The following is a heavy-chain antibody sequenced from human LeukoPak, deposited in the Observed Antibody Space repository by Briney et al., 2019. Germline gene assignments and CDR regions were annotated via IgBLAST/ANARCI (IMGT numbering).Heavy chain of an antibody. J-gene: IGHJ4*02. Sequence: SETLSLTCTVSGGSISSYYWSWIRQPPGKGLEWMGYIYYSGSTNYNPSLKSRVTISVDTSKNQFSLKLSSVTAADTAVYYCARDSSGWHGGFDYWGQGTLVTVSS. CDR1: GGSISSYY. CDR2: IYYSGST. D-gene: IGHD3-22*01. V-gene: IGHV4-59*01. CDR3: ARDSSGWHGGFDY.